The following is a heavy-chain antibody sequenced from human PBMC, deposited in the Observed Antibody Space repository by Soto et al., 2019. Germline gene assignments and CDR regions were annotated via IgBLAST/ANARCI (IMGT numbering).Heavy chain of an antibody. V-gene: IGHV3-66*01. Sequence: PGGSLRLSCAASGFTVSSNYMSWVRQAPGKGLEWVSVIYSGGSTYYADSVKGRFTISRDNSKNTLYLQMNSLRAEDTAVYYCARGSGGLRYFDLSGRDAFDIWGQGTMVTVS. J-gene: IGHJ3*02. CDR2: IYSGGST. CDR3: ARGSGGLRYFDLSGRDAFDI. D-gene: IGHD3-9*01. CDR1: GFTVSSNY.